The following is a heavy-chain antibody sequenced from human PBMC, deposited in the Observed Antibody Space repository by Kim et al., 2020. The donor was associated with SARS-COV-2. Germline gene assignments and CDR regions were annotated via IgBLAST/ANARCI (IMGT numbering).Heavy chain of an antibody. V-gene: IGHV3-30*04. CDR1: GFTFGSYG. CDR2: NSIKGGGK. D-gene: IGHD3-22*01. J-gene: IGHJ4*02. CDR3: ARDQSLGGYNEIDY. Sequence: GGSLRLSCAASGFTFGSYGMNWVRQAPGKGLDWVAENSIKGGGKYYADSVKGRSTISRDNSKKTLYLQIKSLGVEETAVYYCARDQSLGGYNEIDYWGQGTLVTVSS.